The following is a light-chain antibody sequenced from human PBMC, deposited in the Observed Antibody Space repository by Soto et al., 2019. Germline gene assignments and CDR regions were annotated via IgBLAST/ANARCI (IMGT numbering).Light chain of an antibody. V-gene: IGKV3-11*01. J-gene: IGKJ5*01. Sequence: EIVLTQSPATLSSFPGERATRSCRASQTVNSRLAWHQHKPGQAPRLLIYDASNRATGIPAGFSGSGSGTDFTLTISSLEPEDFAVYYCQQRSNWPPTFGQGTRLEIK. CDR1: QTVNSR. CDR3: QQRSNWPPT. CDR2: DAS.